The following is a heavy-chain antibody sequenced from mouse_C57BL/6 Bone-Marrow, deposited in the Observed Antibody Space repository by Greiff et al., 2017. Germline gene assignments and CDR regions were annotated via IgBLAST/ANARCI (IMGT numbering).Heavy chain of an antibody. CDR1: GYTFTSYT. CDR2: INPSSGYT. CDR3: SLGDSTYYLDY. J-gene: IGHJ2*01. Sequence: QVQLQQSGAELARPGASVKMSCKASGYTFTSYTMHWVKQRPGQGLEWIGYINPSSGYTKYNQKFKDKATLTADKSSSTAYMQLSSLTSEDSAVYYCSLGDSTYYLDYWGQGTTLTVSS. V-gene: IGHV1-4*01. D-gene: IGHD2-5*01.